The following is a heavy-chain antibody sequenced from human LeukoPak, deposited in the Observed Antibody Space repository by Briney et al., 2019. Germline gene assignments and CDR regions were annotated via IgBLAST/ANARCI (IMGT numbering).Heavy chain of an antibody. Sequence: GGSLRLACAASGLTFSFAAITWVRQGPGKGLEWVALTSARGGSTYSAAAVKGRFTISRENSKNTVYLQMNSLRAEDTAIYYCAKDIQGANWGQGTLVTVSS. CDR3: AKDIQGAN. CDR1: GLTFSFAA. V-gene: IGHV3-23*01. CDR2: TSARGGST. J-gene: IGHJ4*02. D-gene: IGHD5-18*01.